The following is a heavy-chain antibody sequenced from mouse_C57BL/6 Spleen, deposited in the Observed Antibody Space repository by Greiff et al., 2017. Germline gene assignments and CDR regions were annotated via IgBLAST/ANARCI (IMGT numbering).Heavy chain of an antibody. CDR2: IRSKSNNYAT. CDR3: VRGWDLDY. CDR1: GFSFNTYA. J-gene: IGHJ2*01. D-gene: IGHD4-1*01. Sequence: EVKLMESGGGLVQPKGSLKLSCAASGFSFNTYAMNWVRQAPGKGLEWVARIRSKSNNYATYYADSVKDRLTISRDDSESMLYLQMNNLKTEDTAMYYCVRGWDLDYWGQGTTLTVSS. V-gene: IGHV10-1*01.